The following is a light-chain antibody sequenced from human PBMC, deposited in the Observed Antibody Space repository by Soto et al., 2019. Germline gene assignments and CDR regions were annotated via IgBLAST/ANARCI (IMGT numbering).Light chain of an antibody. Sequence: QSVLTQPPSVSGAPGQRVTISCTGSSSNIGAGYDVHWYQQLPGTAPILLIYGNTNRSSGVPDRFSGSKSGTSASLAITGLQAEDEADYYCQSYDSSLRIVFGGGTKLTVL. CDR3: QSYDSSLRIV. CDR2: GNT. CDR1: SSNIGAGYD. V-gene: IGLV1-40*01. J-gene: IGLJ3*02.